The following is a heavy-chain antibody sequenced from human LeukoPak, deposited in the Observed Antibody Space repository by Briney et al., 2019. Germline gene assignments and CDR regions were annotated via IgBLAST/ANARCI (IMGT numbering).Heavy chain of an antibody. CDR3: ARGPSLEDYDFWSGYYPLGMDV. CDR1: GGSISSSSYY. V-gene: IGHV4-39*07. Sequence: SETLSLTCTVSGGSISSSSYYWGWIRQPPGKGLEWIGSIYYSGSTNYNPSLKSRVTISVDTSKNQFSLKLSSVTAADTAVYYCARGPSLEDYDFWSGYYPLGMDVWGKGTTVTVSS. D-gene: IGHD3-3*01. J-gene: IGHJ6*04. CDR2: IYYSGST.